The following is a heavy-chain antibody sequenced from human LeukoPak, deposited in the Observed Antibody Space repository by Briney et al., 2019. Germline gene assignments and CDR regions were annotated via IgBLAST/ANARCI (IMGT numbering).Heavy chain of an antibody. CDR3: ARHFHPAETTGGYFDL. D-gene: IGHD4-17*01. CDR2: TFAGYSFS. CDR1: GYNFTPYW. J-gene: IGHJ2*01. Sequence: GESLKISCQSSGYNFTPYWIAWVRQMPGKGLERMGITFAGYSFSIYSPSFEGQVTMSVDKSISTAYLQWRSLKASDTAMYYCARHFHPAETTGGYFDLWGRGTLVTVSA. V-gene: IGHV5-51*01.